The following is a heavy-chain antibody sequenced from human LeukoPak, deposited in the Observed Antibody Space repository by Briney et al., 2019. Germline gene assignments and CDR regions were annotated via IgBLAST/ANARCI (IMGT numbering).Heavy chain of an antibody. D-gene: IGHD3-10*01. J-gene: IGHJ3*02. CDR3: ARVATMVRVPLDALDI. CDR2: ITGSGGRT. V-gene: IGHV3-23*01. Sequence: PGGSLRLSCAASGFTFSSYAMSWVRQAPGKGLEWVSVITGSGGRTYNADSVKGRFTISRDNSKNTLYLQMNSLRAEDTAVYYCARVATMVRVPLDALDIWGQGTMVSVSS. CDR1: GFTFSSYA.